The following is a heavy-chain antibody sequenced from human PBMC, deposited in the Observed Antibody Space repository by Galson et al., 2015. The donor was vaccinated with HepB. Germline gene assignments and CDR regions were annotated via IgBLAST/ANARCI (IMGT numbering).Heavy chain of an antibody. D-gene: IGHD3-22*01. V-gene: IGHV1-69*10. CDR2: IIPIFGIA. CDR1: GGTFSSYA. CDR3: ARVVENRAMIVVYGMDV. Sequence: SVKVSCKASGGTFSSYAISWVRQAPGQGLEWMGGIIPIFGIANYAQKFQGRVTITADKSTSTAYMELSSLRSEDTAVYYCARVVENRAMIVVYGMDVWGQGTTVTVSS. J-gene: IGHJ6*02.